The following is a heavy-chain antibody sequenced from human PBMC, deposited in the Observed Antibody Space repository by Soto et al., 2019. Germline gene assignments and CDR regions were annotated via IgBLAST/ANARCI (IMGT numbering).Heavy chain of an antibody. CDR2: IIPMFDTP. J-gene: IGHJ4*02. CDR3: ARDDSSGRFFDY. D-gene: IGHD3-22*01. CDR1: GGTFSSDS. V-gene: IGHV1-69*13. Sequence: SVKVSCKASGGTFSSDSFSWVRQAPGQGLEWMGGIIPMFDTPIYAQKFQDRVTITADESTSTAYMQLSSLRSGDTAVYYCARDDSSGRFFDYWGQGTLVTSPQ.